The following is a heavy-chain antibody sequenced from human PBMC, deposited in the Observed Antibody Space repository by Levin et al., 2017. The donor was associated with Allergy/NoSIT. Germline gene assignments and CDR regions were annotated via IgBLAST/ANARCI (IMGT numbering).Heavy chain of an antibody. CDR3: AKGLYTSGRNFDC. J-gene: IGHJ4*02. D-gene: IGHD6-19*01. V-gene: IGHV3-23*01. Sequence: TGGSLRLSCTASGFTFSSYGMSWVRQAPGKGLEWVSGISGSGGTTYYADSVQGRFTISRDNSKNTLLVQMSSLRADDTAVYYCAKGLYTSGRNFDCWGQGTLVTVSS. CDR2: ISGSGGTT. CDR1: GFTFSSYG.